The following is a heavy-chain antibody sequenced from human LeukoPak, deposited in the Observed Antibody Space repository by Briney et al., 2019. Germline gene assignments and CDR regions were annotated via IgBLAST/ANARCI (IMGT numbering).Heavy chain of an antibody. D-gene: IGHD3-10*01. CDR1: GYTFRRYL. CDR2: INEDGSST. V-gene: IGHV3-74*01. J-gene: IGHJ4*02. CDR3: TTDTFGARDS. Sequence: GGSLRLSCAASGYTFRRYLMHWVRQGPGKGLVWVSRINEDGSSTNYAESVRGRFTISRDNAKNTLYLQMNSLRAEDATVYYCTTDTFGARDSWGQGTMVTVSS.